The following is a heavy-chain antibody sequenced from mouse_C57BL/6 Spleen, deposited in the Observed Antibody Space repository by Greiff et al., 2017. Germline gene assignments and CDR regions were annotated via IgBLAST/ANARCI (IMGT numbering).Heavy chain of an antibody. CDR1: GYTFTSYG. CDR3: AGSTTEGTRRYFDV. D-gene: IGHD1-1*01. CDR2: IYPRSGNT. Sequence: VQLLQSGAELARPGASLKLSCTASGYTFTSYGISWVKQTPGQGLEWIGDIYPRSGNTYYHEKFKGQATLTADKASSTAYMELRSLTSEDSAVYYCAGSTTEGTRRYFDVWGKGTTVTVSS. V-gene: IGHV1-81*01. J-gene: IGHJ1*03.